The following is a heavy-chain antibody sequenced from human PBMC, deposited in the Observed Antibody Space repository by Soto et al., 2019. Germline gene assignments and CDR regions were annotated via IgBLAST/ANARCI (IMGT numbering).Heavy chain of an antibody. CDR2: INAGNGNT. CDR3: ARVSDYYDSSGYLAY. D-gene: IGHD3-22*01. J-gene: IGHJ4*02. Sequence: XSVKVSCNASGYTFTSYAMHWVRQSPGQRLEWMGWINAGNGNTKYSQKFQGRVTITRDTSASTAYMELSSLRSEDTAMYYCARVSDYYDSSGYLAYWGQGTLVTVSS. V-gene: IGHV1-3*01. CDR1: GYTFTSYA.